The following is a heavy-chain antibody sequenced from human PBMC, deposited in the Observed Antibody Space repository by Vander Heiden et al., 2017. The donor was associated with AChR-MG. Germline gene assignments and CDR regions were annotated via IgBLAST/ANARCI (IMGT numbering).Heavy chain of an antibody. D-gene: IGHD3-10*01. CDR3: ARDHGGYYGSGSYYYYYGMDV. J-gene: IGHJ6*02. V-gene: IGHV1-69*04. CDR2: IIPILGIA. CDR1: GGTFSSYA. Sequence: HVQLVQSGAEAKKPGSSVKVSCKASGGTFSSYAISRVRQAPGQGLEWMGRIIPILGIANYAQKFQGRVTITADKSTSTAYMELSSLRSEDTAVYYCARDHGGYYGSGSYYYYYGMDVWGQGTTVTVSS.